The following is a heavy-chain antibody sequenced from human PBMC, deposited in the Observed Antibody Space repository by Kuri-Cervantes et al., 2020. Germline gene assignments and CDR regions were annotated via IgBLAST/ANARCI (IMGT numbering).Heavy chain of an antibody. CDR3: ARLADYYGSGSYFGWFDP. J-gene: IGHJ5*02. V-gene: IGHV5-51*01. CDR2: IYPSDSDT. D-gene: IGHD3-10*01. Sequence: GGSLRLSCKGSGYSFTSYWIGWVRQMPGKGLEWMGIIYPSDSDTRYSPSFQGQVTISADKSISTAYLQWSSLKASDTAMYYCARLADYYGSGSYFGWFDPWGQGTLVTVSS. CDR1: GYSFTSYW.